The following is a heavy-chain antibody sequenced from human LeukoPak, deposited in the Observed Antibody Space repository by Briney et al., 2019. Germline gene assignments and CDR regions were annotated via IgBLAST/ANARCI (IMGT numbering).Heavy chain of an antibody. J-gene: IGHJ4*02. CDR3: AKGSPYYYDSSGYYL. Sequence: GGSLRLSCAASGFTFDDYAMHWVRQAPGKGLEWVPGISWNSGSIGYADSVKGRFTISRDNAKNSLYLQMNSLRAEDTALYYCAKGSPYYYDSSGYYLWGQGTLVTVSS. D-gene: IGHD3-22*01. CDR1: GFTFDDYA. CDR2: ISWNSGSI. V-gene: IGHV3-9*01.